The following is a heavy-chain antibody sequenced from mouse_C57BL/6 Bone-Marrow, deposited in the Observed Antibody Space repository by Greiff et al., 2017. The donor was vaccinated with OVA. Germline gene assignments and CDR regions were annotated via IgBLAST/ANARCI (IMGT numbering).Heavy chain of an antibody. CDR3: ARLDAMDY. Sequence: EVKLMESGGGLVQPGGSLKLSCAASGFTFSDFYMYWIRQTPEKGLEWVAYISNGGGSTYYPDTVKGRFTISRDNAKNTLYLQMSRLKSEDTAMYYCARLDAMDYWGPGTSVTVSS. CDR1: GFTFSDFY. CDR2: ISNGGGST. V-gene: IGHV5-12*01. J-gene: IGHJ4*01.